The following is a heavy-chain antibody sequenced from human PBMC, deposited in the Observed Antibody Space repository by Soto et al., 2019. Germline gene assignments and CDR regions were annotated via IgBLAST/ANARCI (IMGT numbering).Heavy chain of an antibody. CDR1: GFTFSSYG. Sequence: PGGSLRLSCAASGFTFSSYGMHWVRQAPGKGLEWVAVISYDGSNKYYADSVKGRFTISRENSKNTLFLQMNSLRVEDTVVYYCAKGLLFLDSSVYYYSSAFDIWGKGTMVT. CDR2: ISYDGSNK. J-gene: IGHJ3*02. CDR3: AKGLLFLDSSVYYYSSAFDI. V-gene: IGHV3-30*18. D-gene: IGHD3-22*01.